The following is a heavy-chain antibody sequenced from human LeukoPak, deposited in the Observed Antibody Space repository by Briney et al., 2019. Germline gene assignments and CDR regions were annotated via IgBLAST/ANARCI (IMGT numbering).Heavy chain of an antibody. V-gene: IGHV1-58*01. J-gene: IGHJ3*01. CDR2: IVLGSDNT. CDR1: GISFPTSA. Sequence: SVKVSCKASGISFPTSAVQWVRQARGQRLEWMGWIVLGSDNTDYAQKFQQRVTFTRDMSTTTAYMELSSLRSDDTAVYYCAAGSGLYGFDLWGQGTMVTVSS. CDR3: AAGSGLYGFDL.